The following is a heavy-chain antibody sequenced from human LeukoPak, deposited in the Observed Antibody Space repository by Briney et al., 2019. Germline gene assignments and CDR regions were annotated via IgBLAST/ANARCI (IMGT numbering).Heavy chain of an antibody. CDR3: ARDSYDEDNFDY. J-gene: IGHJ4*02. CDR1: GGSISSYY. Sequence: SETLSLTCTVSGGSISSYYWSRIRQPAGKGLEWIGRIYTSGSTNYNPSLKSRVTMSVDTSKNQFSLKLSSVTAADTAVYYCARDSYDEDNFDYWGQGTLVTVSS. CDR2: IYTSGST. V-gene: IGHV4-4*07. D-gene: IGHD3-16*01.